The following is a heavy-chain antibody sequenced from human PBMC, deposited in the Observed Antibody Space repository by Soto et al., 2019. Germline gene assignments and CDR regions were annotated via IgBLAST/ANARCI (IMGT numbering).Heavy chain of an antibody. CDR1: RGTFSSYT. D-gene: IGHD3-22*01. CDR2: IIPILGIA. CDR3: ARGDDSSGYSSAEY. J-gene: IGHJ4*02. Sequence: QVQLVQSGAEVKKPGSSVKVSCKASRGTFSSYTISWVRQAPGQGLEWMGRIIPILGIANYAQKFQGRVTITADKSTSTAYMELSSLRSEDTAVYYCARGDDSSGYSSAEYWGQGTLVTVSS. V-gene: IGHV1-69*02.